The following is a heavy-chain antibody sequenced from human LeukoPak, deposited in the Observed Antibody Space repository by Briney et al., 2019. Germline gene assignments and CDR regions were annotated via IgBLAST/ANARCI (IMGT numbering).Heavy chain of an antibody. V-gene: IGHV3-9*02. D-gene: IGHD4-23*01. J-gene: IGHJ3*02. CDR1: GFTSDDYA. CDR2: ISRNSDTI. Sequence: PGRSLRLSCAASGFTSDDYAMHWVRQAPGKGLEWVSGISRNSDTIRYADSVKGRFTISRDNAKNSLYLQINSLRIEDMALYYCAKSYINYGGNSADAFDIWGQGTMVAVSS. CDR3: AKSYINYGGNSADAFDI.